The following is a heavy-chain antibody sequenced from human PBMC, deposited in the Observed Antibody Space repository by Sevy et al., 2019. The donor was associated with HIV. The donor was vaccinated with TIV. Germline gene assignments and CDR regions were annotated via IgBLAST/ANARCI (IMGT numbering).Heavy chain of an antibody. V-gene: IGHV3-21*01. CDR2: ISPDSGYI. Sequence: GGSLRLSCAASGFTFSSYSMNWVRQAPGKGLEWVSSISPDSGYIYYADSVKGRFTISRDNAKNSLYLQMNSLRAEDTAVYYCARGGSSGAAFDIWGQGTMVTVSS. CDR1: GFTFSSYS. D-gene: IGHD6-25*01. CDR3: ARGGSSGAAFDI. J-gene: IGHJ3*02.